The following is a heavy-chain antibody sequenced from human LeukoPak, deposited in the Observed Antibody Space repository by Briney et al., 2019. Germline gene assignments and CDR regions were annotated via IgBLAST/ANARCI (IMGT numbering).Heavy chain of an antibody. CDR1: GFTFSSYW. Sequence: PGGSLRLSCAASGFTFSSYWMSWVRQAPGKGLEWVANIKQDGSEKYYVDSVKGRFTISRDNAKNTVDLQMNSLRVEDTAVYFCAKDKDTPATAQPQRGYFESWGQGTLVTVSA. CDR3: AKDKDTPATAQPQRGYFES. CDR2: IKQDGSEK. D-gene: IGHD2-21*02. J-gene: IGHJ4*02. V-gene: IGHV3-7*01.